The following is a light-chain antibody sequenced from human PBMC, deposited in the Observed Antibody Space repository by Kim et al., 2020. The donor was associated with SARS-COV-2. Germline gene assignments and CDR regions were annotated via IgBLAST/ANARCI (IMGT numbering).Light chain of an antibody. CDR2: DAS. V-gene: IGKV3-11*01. CDR3: QQRSSWPLT. CDR1: QSVSTY. J-gene: IGKJ4*01. Sequence: LYPGERATLSCRASQSVSTYLAWYQQRRDQPPSLLIYDASKRATGIPARFSGSGSGTDFTLTISSLEPDDFAIYYCQQRSSWPLTFGGGTKVDIK.